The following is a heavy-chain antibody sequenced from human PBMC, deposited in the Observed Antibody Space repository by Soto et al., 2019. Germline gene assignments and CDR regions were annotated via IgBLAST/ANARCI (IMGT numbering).Heavy chain of an antibody. CDR1: GGSISSGDYY. D-gene: IGHD3-3*01. CDR2: IYYSGST. J-gene: IGHJ5*02. Sequence: QVQLQESGPGLVKPSQTLSLTCTVSGGSISSGDYYWSWIRQPPGKGLEWIGYIYYSGSTYYNPSLKSRVTISVDTSKNQFSLKLSSVTAADTDVYYCARAPWRGIRFLEWLSGRFDPWGQGTLVTVSS. V-gene: IGHV4-30-4*01. CDR3: ARAPWRGIRFLEWLSGRFDP.